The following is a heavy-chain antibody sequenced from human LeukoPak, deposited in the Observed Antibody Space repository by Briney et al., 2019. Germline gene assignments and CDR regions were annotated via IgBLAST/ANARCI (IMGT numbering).Heavy chain of an antibody. D-gene: IGHD3-16*02. Sequence: GGSLRLSCAASGFTFSSYGMHWVRQAPGKGLEWVAVISYDGSNKYYADSVKGRFTISRDNSKNTLYLQMNSLRAEDTAVYYCARMYYDYVWGSYRLDYWGQGTLVTVSS. CDR2: ISYDGSNK. V-gene: IGHV3-30*03. CDR3: ARMYYDYVWGSYRLDY. CDR1: GFTFSSYG. J-gene: IGHJ4*02.